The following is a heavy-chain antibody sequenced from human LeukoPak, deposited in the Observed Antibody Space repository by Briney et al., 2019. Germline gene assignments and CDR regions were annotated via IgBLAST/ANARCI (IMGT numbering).Heavy chain of an antibody. CDR2: ISGGGSST. CDR1: GFPFHNYA. CDR3: AKVLGSSSWYSLGS. V-gene: IGHV3-43*02. D-gene: IGHD6-13*01. Sequence: GGSLRLSCAVSGFPFHNYAMHWVRQAPGKGLEWVCPISGGGSSTSYADSVKGRFTISRDNNKDSLYLQMNSLTTDDTALYYCAKVLGSSSWYSLGSWGQGTLVTVSP. J-gene: IGHJ5*02.